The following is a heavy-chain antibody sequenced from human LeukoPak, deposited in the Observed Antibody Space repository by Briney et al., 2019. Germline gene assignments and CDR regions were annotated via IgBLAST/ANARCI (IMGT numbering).Heavy chain of an antibody. CDR2: ISAHNGNT. D-gene: IGHD1-26*01. J-gene: IGHJ4*02. Sequence: ASVKFSCKASGYTCTSYGISWERQAPGQGLELMGCISAHNGNTDYAQKIQDRVTMTTDTSTSTTYIDLRRLRTDETPVYYCARQKVGATDFDYCGEGTLLTVSS. CDR1: GYTCTSYG. CDR3: ARQKVGATDFDY. V-gene: IGHV1-18*01.